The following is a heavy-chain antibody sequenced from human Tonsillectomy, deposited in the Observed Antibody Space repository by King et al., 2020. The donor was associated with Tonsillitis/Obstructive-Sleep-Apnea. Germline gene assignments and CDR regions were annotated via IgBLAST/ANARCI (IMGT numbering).Heavy chain of an antibody. CDR3: ARGSYKYNVMDV. V-gene: IGHV4-34*01. J-gene: IGHJ6*02. D-gene: IGHD1-14*01. CDR2: INDSGGT. CDR1: GGSFSGYY. Sequence: VQLQQWGAGLLKPSETLSLTCAVYGGSFSGYYWSWIRQPPGKGLEWIGEINDSGGTNHNPSLKSRVTISVATSKNQFSLNLSSATAAETAVYYCARGSYKYNVMDVWGQGTTVTVSS.